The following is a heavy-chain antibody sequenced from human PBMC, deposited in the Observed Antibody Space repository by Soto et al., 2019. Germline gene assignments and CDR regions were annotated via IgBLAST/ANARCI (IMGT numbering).Heavy chain of an antibody. Sequence: TGGSIRLCCSGTGFTFCSYAMHWVRQAPGKGLEYVSRINNNGDTTYYADSVKGRFTISRDNAKNTLYLQMSSLRAEDTAVYYCAREYSSSRYFDYWGQGTLDTVSS. CDR1: GFTFCSYA. CDR3: AREYSSSRYFDY. V-gene: IGHV3-64D*08. D-gene: IGHD6-13*01. CDR2: INNNGDTT. J-gene: IGHJ4*02.